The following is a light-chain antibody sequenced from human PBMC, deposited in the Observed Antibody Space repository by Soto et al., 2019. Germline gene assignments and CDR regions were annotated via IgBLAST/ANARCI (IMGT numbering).Light chain of an antibody. J-gene: IGKJ2*01. Sequence: EIVMTQSPATLSVSPGERATRSCRASQSVSSNLAWYQQKPGQAPRLLIYGASTRATGIPARFSGSGSGTEFTLNISSLQSEDFAVYYCQQYNNWPHTFGQGTKLEIK. V-gene: IGKV3-15*01. CDR1: QSVSSN. CDR2: GAS. CDR3: QQYNNWPHT.